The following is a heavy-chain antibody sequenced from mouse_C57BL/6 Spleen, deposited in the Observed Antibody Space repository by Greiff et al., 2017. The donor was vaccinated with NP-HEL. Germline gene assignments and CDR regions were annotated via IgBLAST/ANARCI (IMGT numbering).Heavy chain of an antibody. D-gene: IGHD4-1*01. CDR2: IHPNSGST. CDR3: AREGTGTGFYAMDY. V-gene: IGHV1-64*01. Sequence: VQLQQPGAELVKPGASVKLSCKASGYTFTSYWMHWVKQRPGQGLEWIGMIHPNSGSTNYNEKFKSKATLTVDKSSSTAYMQLSSRTSEDSAVYYCAREGTGTGFYAMDYWGQGTSVTVSS. CDR1: GYTFTSYW. J-gene: IGHJ4*01.